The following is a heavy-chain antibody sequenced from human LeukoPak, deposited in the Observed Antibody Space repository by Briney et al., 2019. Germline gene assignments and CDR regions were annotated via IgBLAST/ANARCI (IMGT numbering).Heavy chain of an antibody. CDR3: ARAYGAKYSFDS. J-gene: IGHJ4*02. CDR2: IIHSGST. CDR1: GGSFSGYY. D-gene: IGHD4-23*01. Sequence: PSETLSLTCAVYGGSFSGYYWSWIRQPPGKGLEWIGEIIHSGSTNYNPSLKSRVTLSVDTSKNQFSLKVSSVIAADTGVYYCARAYGAKYSFDSWGQGTLVTVSS. V-gene: IGHV4-34*12.